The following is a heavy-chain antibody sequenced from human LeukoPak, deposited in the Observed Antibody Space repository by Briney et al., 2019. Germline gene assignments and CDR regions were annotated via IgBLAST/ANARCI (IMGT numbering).Heavy chain of an antibody. J-gene: IGHJ4*02. D-gene: IGHD5-18*01. Sequence: SVKVSRKASGATFSSYAISWVRQAPGQGLEWMGGIIPIFGTANYAQKFQGRVTITTDESTSTAYMELSSLRSEDTAVYYCARSPRWIQLSNSYYFDYWGQGTLVTVSS. CDR1: GATFSSYA. V-gene: IGHV1-69*05. CDR3: ARSPRWIQLSNSYYFDY. CDR2: IIPIFGTA.